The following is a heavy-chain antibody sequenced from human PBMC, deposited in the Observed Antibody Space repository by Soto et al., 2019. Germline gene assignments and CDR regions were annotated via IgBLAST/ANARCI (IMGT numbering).Heavy chain of an antibody. J-gene: IGHJ5*02. CDR1: GGSISSYY. D-gene: IGHD5-12*01. CDR2: IYYSGST. Sequence: QVQLQESGPGLVKPSETLSLTCTVSGGSISSYYWSWIRQPPGKGLEWIGYIYYSGSTNYNPSLKSRVTISVDTSKNQFSLKLSSVTAADTAVYYCAGGHGYNPPNWFDPWGQGTLVTVSS. CDR3: AGGHGYNPPNWFDP. V-gene: IGHV4-59*01.